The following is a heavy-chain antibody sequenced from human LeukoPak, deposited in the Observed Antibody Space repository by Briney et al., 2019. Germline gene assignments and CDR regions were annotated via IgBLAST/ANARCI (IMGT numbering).Heavy chain of an antibody. D-gene: IGHD2-2*01. CDR1: GYTFTSYG. CDR3: ARDVGKVVPAAWFDY. J-gene: IGHJ4*02. CDR2: ISAYNGNT. V-gene: IGHV1-18*01. Sequence: ASVKVSCKASGYTFTSYGISWVRQAPGQGLEWMGWISAYNGNTNYAQKLQGRVTMTTDTSTSTAYIELRSLRSDDTAVYYCARDVGKVVPAAWFDYWGQGTLVTVSS.